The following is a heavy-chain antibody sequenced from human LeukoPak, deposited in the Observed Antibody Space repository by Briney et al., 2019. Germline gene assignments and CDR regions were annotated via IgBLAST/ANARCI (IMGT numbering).Heavy chain of an antibody. CDR1: GGSISSSSYY. D-gene: IGHD3-10*01. J-gene: IGHJ4*02. Sequence: SETLSLTCTVSGGSISSSSYYWGWIRQPPGKGLEWIGSIYYSGSTYYNPSLKSRVTISVDTSKNQFSLKLSSVTAADTAVYYCARTRYYYGSRSYGAPYYFDYWGQGTLVTVSS. CDR2: IYYSGST. V-gene: IGHV4-39*01. CDR3: ARTRYYYGSRSYGAPYYFDY.